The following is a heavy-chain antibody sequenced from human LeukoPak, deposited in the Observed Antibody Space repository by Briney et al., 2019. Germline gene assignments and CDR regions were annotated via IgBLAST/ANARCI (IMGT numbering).Heavy chain of an antibody. D-gene: IGHD3-3*01. CDR2: INPNSGGT. V-gene: IGHV1-2*02. Sequence: GASVTVSCKASGYTFTGYYMHWVRQAPGQGLEWMGWINPNSGGTNYAQKFQGRVTMTRDTSISTAYMELSRLRSDDTAVYYCARGLFTIFGVVIISPELLYWGQGTLVTVSS. J-gene: IGHJ4*02. CDR3: ARGLFTIFGVVIISPELLY. CDR1: GYTFTGYY.